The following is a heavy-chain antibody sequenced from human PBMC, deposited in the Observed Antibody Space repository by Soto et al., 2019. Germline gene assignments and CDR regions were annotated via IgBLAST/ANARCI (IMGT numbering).Heavy chain of an antibody. CDR3: AGAVWGYADIVVVPAANYYYYYMDV. J-gene: IGHJ6*03. D-gene: IGHD2-2*01. CDR1: GFTFSSYG. CDR2: IWYDGSNK. Sequence: HPGGSLRLSCAASGFTFSSYGMHWVRQAPGKGLEWVAVIWYDGSNKYYADSVKGRFTISRDNSKNTLYLQMNSLRAEDTAVYYCAGAVWGYADIVVVPAANYYYYYMDVWGKGTTVTVSS. V-gene: IGHV3-33*01.